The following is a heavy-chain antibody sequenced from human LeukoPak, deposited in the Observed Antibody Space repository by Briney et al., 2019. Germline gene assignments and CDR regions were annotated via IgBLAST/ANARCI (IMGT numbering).Heavy chain of an antibody. CDR3: ARGSFLEWINWFDP. J-gene: IGHJ5*02. CDR2: IYTNGTT. V-gene: IGHV4-4*07. Sequence: PSETLSLTCSVSAGSISHYYWNWIRQPAGKGLEWIGRIYTNGTTNYNPSLKSRVTMSIDTSKSEFSLRLNSVTAADTALYYCARGSFLEWINWFDPWGQGTLVIVSS. D-gene: IGHD3-3*02. CDR1: AGSISHYY.